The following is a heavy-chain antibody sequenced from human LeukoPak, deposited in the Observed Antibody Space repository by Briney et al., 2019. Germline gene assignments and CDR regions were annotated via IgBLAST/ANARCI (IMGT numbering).Heavy chain of an antibody. CDR1: GYSFTSYW. CDR2: IYPGDSDT. V-gene: IGHV5-51*01. J-gene: IGHJ6*03. Sequence: RGESLKISCKGSGYSFTSYWIGWVRQMPGKGLEWMGIIYPGDSDTRYSPSFQGQVTISADKSISTAYLQWSSLKASDTAMYYCARHVVVVVPAATGGYYYYYMDVWGKGTRSPSP. CDR3: ARHVVVVVPAATGGYYYYYMDV. D-gene: IGHD2-2*01.